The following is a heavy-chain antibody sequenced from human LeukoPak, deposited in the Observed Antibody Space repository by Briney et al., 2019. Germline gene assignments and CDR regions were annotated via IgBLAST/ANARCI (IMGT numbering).Heavy chain of an antibody. J-gene: IGHJ4*02. CDR3: AGYYDFWSGYYKAGVY. Sequence: SETLSLTCTVSGGSISSSSYYWGWIRQPPGKGLEWIGYIYYSGSTYYNPSLKSRVTISVDTSKNQFSLKLSSVTAADTAVYSCAGYYDFWSGYYKAGVYWGQGTLVTVSS. V-gene: IGHV4-39*07. CDR2: IYYSGST. CDR1: GGSISSSSYY. D-gene: IGHD3-3*01.